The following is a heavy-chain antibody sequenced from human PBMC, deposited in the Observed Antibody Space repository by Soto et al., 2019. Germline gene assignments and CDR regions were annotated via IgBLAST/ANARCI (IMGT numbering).Heavy chain of an antibody. Sequence: GGSLRLSCAASGFTFSSYAMSWVRQAPGKGLEWVSAISGSGGSTYYADSVKGRFTISRDNSKNTLYLQMNSLRAEDTAVYYCARGDSASSGGSATFDYWGLGTLVTVSS. CDR3: ARGDSASSGGSATFDY. CDR1: GFTFSSYA. D-gene: IGHD2-15*01. CDR2: ISGSGGST. V-gene: IGHV3-23*01. J-gene: IGHJ4*02.